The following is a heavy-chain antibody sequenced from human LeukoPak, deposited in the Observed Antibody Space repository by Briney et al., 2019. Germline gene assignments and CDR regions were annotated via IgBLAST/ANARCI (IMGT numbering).Heavy chain of an antibody. CDR3: ARGSHTYYDKAPADY. D-gene: IGHD3-16*01. CDR2: INHSGSA. J-gene: IGHJ4*02. CDR1: GGSFSGYY. V-gene: IGHV4-34*01. Sequence: SETLSLTCAVYGGSFSGYYWSWIRQPPGKGLEWIGEINHSGSASYNPSLKSRVTISVDTSKSQFSLKLSSVTATDTAIYYCARGSHTYYDKAPADYWGQGTLVTVSS.